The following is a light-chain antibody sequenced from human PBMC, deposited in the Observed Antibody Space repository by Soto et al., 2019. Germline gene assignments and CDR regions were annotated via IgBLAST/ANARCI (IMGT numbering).Light chain of an antibody. CDR3: SSYISSSTRV. J-gene: IGLJ2*01. CDR1: SSDVGGSNY. CDR2: EVS. V-gene: IGLV2-14*01. Sequence: QSALTQPASVSGSPGQSITISCTGTSSDVGGSNYVSWYQQHPGKAPKLMIYEVSNRPSGVSNRFSGSKSGNTASLTISGLQAEDEADYYCSSYISSSTRVFGGGTKLTVL.